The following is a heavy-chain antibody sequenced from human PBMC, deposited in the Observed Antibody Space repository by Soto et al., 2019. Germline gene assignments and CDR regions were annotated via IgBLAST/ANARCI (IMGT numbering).Heavy chain of an antibody. CDR3: ARFGYSSGWYHWYFDF. D-gene: IGHD6-19*01. V-gene: IGHV1-3*01. CDR1: GYTFSNYG. Sequence: QVQLVQSGAEVKKPGASVKVSCKASGYTFSNYGIHWVRQAPGQRLEWMGWINAGNVNTKYSEKFQGRVTITRDTSASTAYMELSSLRSEDTAVYYCARFGYSSGWYHWYFDFWGRGTLVTVSS. J-gene: IGHJ2*01. CDR2: INAGNVNT.